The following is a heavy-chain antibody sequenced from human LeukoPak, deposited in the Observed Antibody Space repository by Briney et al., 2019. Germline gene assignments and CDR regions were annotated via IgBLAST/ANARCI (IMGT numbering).Heavy chain of an antibody. Sequence: SETLSLTCTVSGCSISSSSYYWGWIRQPPGKGLEWIGSIYYSGSTYYNPSLKSRVTISVDTSKNQFSLKLSSVTAADTAVYYCARLPSGWSLIHAFDIWGQGTMVTVSS. J-gene: IGHJ3*02. CDR1: GCSISSSSYY. CDR3: ARLPSGWSLIHAFDI. V-gene: IGHV4-39*01. D-gene: IGHD6-19*01. CDR2: IYYSGST.